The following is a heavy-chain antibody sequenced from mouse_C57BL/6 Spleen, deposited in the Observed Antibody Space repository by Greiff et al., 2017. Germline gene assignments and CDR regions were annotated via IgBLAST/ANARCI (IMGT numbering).Heavy chain of an antibody. V-gene: IGHV1-62-2*01. CDR3: AKHEDRGMGMDY. J-gene: IGHJ4*01. CDR2: FYPGSGSI. CDR1: GYTFTEYT. Sequence: QVQLQQSGAELVKPGASVKLSCKASGYTFTEYTIHWVKQRSGQGLEWIGWFYPGSGSIKYNEKFKDKATLTVDKSSSTVYMELSRLTSEDAAVYFCAKHEDRGMGMDYWGQGTSVTVSS.